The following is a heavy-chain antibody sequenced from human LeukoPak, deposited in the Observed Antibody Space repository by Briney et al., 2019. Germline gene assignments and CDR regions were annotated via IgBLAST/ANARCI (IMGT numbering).Heavy chain of an antibody. CDR1: GYSISSGYY. CDR3: ARDYYDSSADY. Sequence: TSETLSLTCTVSGYSISSGYYWGWIRQPPGKGLEWIGSIYRSGSTYYNPSLKSRVTISVDTSKNQFSLKLSSVTAADTAVYYCARDYYDSSADYWGQGTLVTVSS. J-gene: IGHJ4*02. V-gene: IGHV4-38-2*02. D-gene: IGHD3-22*01. CDR2: IYRSGST.